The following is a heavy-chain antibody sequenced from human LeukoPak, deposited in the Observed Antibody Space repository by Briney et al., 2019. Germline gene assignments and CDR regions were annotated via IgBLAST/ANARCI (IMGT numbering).Heavy chain of an antibody. Sequence: GGSLKISCKASGYTFTSYWIGWVRQMPGKGLEWMGIIYPGDSDTRYSPSFQGQVSISADKSISTAYLQWSSLKASDSALYYCAKNHGSSGYSFDYWGQGTLVTVSS. CDR2: IYPGDSDT. D-gene: IGHD3-22*01. CDR3: AKNHGSSGYSFDY. V-gene: IGHV5-51*01. J-gene: IGHJ4*02. CDR1: GYTFTSYW.